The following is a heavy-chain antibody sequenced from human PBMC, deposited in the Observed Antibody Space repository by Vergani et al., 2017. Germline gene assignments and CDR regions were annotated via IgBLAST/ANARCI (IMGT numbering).Heavy chain of an antibody. CDR1: GFTFSSYG. Sequence: QVQLVESGGGVVQPGGSLRLSCAASGFTFSSYGMHWVRQAPGKGLEWVAFIRDDGSNKYYADSVKGRFTISRDNSKNTLYLQMNSLRAEDTAVYYCANFPALWGQGTLVTVSS. D-gene: IGHD2-2*01. V-gene: IGHV3-30*02. CDR3: ANFPAL. J-gene: IGHJ4*02. CDR2: IRDDGSNK.